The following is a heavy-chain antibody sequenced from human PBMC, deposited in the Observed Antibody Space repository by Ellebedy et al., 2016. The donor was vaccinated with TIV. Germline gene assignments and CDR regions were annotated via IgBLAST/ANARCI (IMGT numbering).Heavy chain of an antibody. CDR2: INPNSGGT. J-gene: IGHJ4*02. CDR1: GYTFTSYY. D-gene: IGHD5-24*01. CDR3: ARDKVGRRWLHFRY. Sequence: ASVKVSCXASGYTFTSYYMHWVRQAPGQGLEWMGWINPNSGGTNYAQKFQGRVTMTRDTSISTAYMELSRLRSDDTAVYYCARDKVGRRWLHFRYWGQGTLVTVSS. V-gene: IGHV1-2*02.